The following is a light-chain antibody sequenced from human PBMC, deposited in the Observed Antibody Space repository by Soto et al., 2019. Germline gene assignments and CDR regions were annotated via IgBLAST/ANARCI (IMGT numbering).Light chain of an antibody. CDR1: QSISSW. CDR3: QQYNSYPRRT. J-gene: IGKJ1*01. CDR2: KAS. V-gene: IGKV1-5*03. Sequence: DIQMTQSPSTLSASVGDRVTITCRASQSISSWLAWYQQKPGKAPKLLIYKASSLESGVPSRLSGSGSGTEFTLTISSLQPDDFATYYCQQYNSYPRRTFGQGTKVEIK.